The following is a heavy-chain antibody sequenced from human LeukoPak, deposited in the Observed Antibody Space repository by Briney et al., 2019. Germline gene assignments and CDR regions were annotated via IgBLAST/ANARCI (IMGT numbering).Heavy chain of an antibody. CDR1: GFTFSSYW. V-gene: IGHV3-74*01. D-gene: IGHD5-12*01. Sequence: GGSLRPSCVASGFTFSSYWMHWVRQAPGKGLVWVSRINSDGYSTSYADSVKGRFTISRDNAKNTVYLQMNSLRAEDTAVYYCARDRRGYSGYDPGWFDPWGQGTLVTVSS. CDR2: INSDGYST. CDR3: ARDRRGYSGYDPGWFDP. J-gene: IGHJ5*02.